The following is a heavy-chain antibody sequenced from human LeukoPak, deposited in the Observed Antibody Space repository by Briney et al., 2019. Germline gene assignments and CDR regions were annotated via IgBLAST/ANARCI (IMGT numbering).Heavy chain of an antibody. Sequence: SGPTLVHPTQTLTLTCTFSGFSLSTPGVGVGWIRQPPGKALEWLALIYWDDDKHYSPSLKSRLTITKDASKTQVVLTVTNMDPVDTATYYCAHTSFNLHDAFDIWGQGTLVTVSS. CDR2: IYWDDDK. CDR3: AHTSFNLHDAFDI. V-gene: IGHV2-5*02. CDR1: GFSLSTPGVG. D-gene: IGHD1-14*01. J-gene: IGHJ3*02.